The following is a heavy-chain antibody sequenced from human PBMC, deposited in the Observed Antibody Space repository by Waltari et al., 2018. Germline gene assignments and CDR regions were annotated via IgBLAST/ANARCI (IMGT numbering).Heavy chain of an antibody. V-gene: IGHV2-5*01. CDR1: GFSLSTSGVG. D-gene: IGHD3-22*01. CDR2: IYWNDDK. J-gene: IGHJ3*02. CDR3: AHRVSITMIVPDAFDI. Sequence: QITLKESGPTLVKPTQTLTLTCTFSGFSLSTSGVGVGWIRQPPGKALEWLALIYWNDDKRYSPSLKSRLTITKDTSKNQVVLTMTNMDPVDTATYYCAHRVSITMIVPDAFDIWGQGTMVTVSS.